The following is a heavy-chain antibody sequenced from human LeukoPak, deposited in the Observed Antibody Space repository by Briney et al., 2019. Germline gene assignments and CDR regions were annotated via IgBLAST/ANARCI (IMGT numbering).Heavy chain of an antibody. D-gene: IGHD3-10*01. V-gene: IGHV4-61*01. CDR3: ARGSGSLWGWFDP. Sequence: SETLSLTCTVSGGSVSSGSYYWSWIRQPPGKGLEWIGYIYYSGSTNYNPSLKSRVTISVDTSKNQFSLKLSSVTAADTAVYYCARGSGSLWGWFDPWGQGTLVTVSS. J-gene: IGHJ5*02. CDR1: GGSVSSGSYY. CDR2: IYYSGST.